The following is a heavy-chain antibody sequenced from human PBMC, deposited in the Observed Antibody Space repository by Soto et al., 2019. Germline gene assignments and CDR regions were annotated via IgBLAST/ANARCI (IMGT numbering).Heavy chain of an antibody. J-gene: IGHJ4*01. D-gene: IGHD6-25*01. CDR3: AKADAADYFDY. CDR1: GFTFSRYA. V-gene: IGHV3-23*01. CDR2: ISGSGGST. Sequence: GGSPRLSCAASGFTFSRYAMRWVRQAPGKGLEWVSAISGSGGSTYYADSVKGRFTISRDNSKNTLYLQMNSLRAEDTAVYYCAKADAADYFDYSGQGSLVPVSA.